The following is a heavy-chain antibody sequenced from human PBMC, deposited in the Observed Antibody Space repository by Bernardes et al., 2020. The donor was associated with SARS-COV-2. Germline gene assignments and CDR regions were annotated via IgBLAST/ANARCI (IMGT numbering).Heavy chain of an antibody. Sequence: ASLKVSCKASGYTFTRYAMHWVRQAPGQRLEWMGWINAVSGNTRYSQKFQGRLSITRDTSASTAYMELSSLRSEDTAVYYCAREIEAAGDYWGQGTLVTVSS. D-gene: IGHD6-13*01. CDR2: INAVSGNT. CDR1: GYTFTRYA. V-gene: IGHV1-3*01. CDR3: AREIEAAGDY. J-gene: IGHJ4*02.